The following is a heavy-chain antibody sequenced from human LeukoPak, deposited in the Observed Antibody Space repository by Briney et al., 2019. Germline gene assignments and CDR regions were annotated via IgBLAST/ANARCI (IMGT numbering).Heavy chain of an antibody. CDR3: ARNSVGAQYYFDY. CDR2: MYSSGST. D-gene: IGHD1-26*01. Sequence: SETLSLTCTVSGGSISSYYWSWIRQPPGKGLEWIGYMYSSGSTNYNPSLKSRVIISVDTSKNQFSLKLSSVTAADTAVYYCARNSVGAQYYFDYWGQGTLVTVSS. J-gene: IGHJ4*02. V-gene: IGHV4-59*12. CDR1: GGSISSYY.